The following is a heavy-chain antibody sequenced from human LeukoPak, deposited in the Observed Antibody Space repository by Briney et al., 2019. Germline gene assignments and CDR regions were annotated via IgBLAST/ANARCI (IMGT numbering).Heavy chain of an antibody. Sequence: PGGSLRLSCAASGFTFSSYAISWVRQAPGKGLEWVSAISGSGGSTYYADCVKGRFTISRDNYKNTLYLEMNRLRAEDTAVYYCAKDPGGLWLLKTVNYYFDYWGQGTLVTVSS. V-gene: IGHV3-23*01. CDR3: AKDPGGLWLLKTVNYYFDY. D-gene: IGHD5-18*01. CDR1: GFTFSSYA. J-gene: IGHJ4*02. CDR2: ISGSGGST.